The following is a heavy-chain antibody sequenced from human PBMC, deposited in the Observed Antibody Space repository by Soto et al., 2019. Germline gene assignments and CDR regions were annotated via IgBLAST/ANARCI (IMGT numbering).Heavy chain of an antibody. D-gene: IGHD1-26*01. CDR2: INPNSGDT. V-gene: IGHV1-2*02. CDR3: AKGGAIVSAGTRVYIYNAMDV. Sequence: QVQLVQSGTEVKRPGDSVKVSCKASGYTFTGYYVHWVRQAPGQGLEWMGWINPNSGDTYLAQRFQGRVTMNRDSSIGTAYMELRGLTSDDTDESYCAKGGAIVSAGTRVYIYNAMDVWCQGTTVTVS. CDR1: GYTFTGYY. J-gene: IGHJ6*02.